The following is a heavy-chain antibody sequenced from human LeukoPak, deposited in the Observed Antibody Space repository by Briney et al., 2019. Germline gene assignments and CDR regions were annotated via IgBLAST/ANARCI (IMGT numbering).Heavy chain of an antibody. CDR2: MNPNSGNT. CDR3: ATDVGITVADSFDP. CDR1: GYTFTSYD. V-gene: IGHV1-8*02. D-gene: IGHD6-13*01. J-gene: IGHJ5*02. Sequence: ASVKVSCKASGYTFTSYDINWVRQATGQGLEWMGWMNPNSGNTNYAQKFQGRVTMTTDTSTSTVYMEVRGLRSDDTAMYYCATDVGITVADSFDPWGQGTLVTVSS.